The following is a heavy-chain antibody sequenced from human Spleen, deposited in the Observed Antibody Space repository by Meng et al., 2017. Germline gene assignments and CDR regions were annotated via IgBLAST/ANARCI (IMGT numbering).Heavy chain of an antibody. Sequence: GSLRLSCAVYGGSFSGYYWSWIRQPPGKGLEWIGEINHSGSTNYNPSLKSRVTISVDTSKNQFSLKLSSVTAADTAVYYCARDKTTVTTFVSYYYGLDVWGQGTTVTVSS. V-gene: IGHV4-34*01. D-gene: IGHD4-17*01. CDR2: INHSGST. CDR3: ARDKTTVTTFVSYYYGLDV. J-gene: IGHJ6*02. CDR1: GGSFSGYY.